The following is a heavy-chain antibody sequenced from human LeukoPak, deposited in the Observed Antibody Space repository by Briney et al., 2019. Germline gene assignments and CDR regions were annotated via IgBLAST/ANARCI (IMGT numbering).Heavy chain of an antibody. CDR3: ARHVKPGYSSGRFDY. CDR1: GYSFTSYW. J-gene: IGHJ4*02. D-gene: IGHD6-19*01. Sequence: GESLKSSCKGSGYSFTSYWIGWVRQMPGKGLEWMGIIYPGDSDTRYSPSFQGQVTISADKSISTACLQWSSLKASDTAMYYCARHVKPGYSSGRFDYWGQGTLVTVSS. V-gene: IGHV5-51*01. CDR2: IYPGDSDT.